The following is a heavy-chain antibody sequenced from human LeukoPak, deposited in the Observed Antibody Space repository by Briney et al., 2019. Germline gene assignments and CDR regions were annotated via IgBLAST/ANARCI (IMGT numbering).Heavy chain of an antibody. CDR1: GFTFSSYG. CDR3: AKDRSYHYFDY. CDR2: IWYDGSNK. V-gene: IGHV3-30*02. J-gene: IGHJ4*02. Sequence: GGSLRLSCAASGFTFSSYGMHWVRQAPGKGLEWVAVIWYDGSNKYYADSVKGRFTISRDNSKNTLYLRMNSLTAEDTAVYYCAKDRSYHYFDYWGQGTLVTVSS. D-gene: IGHD5-18*01.